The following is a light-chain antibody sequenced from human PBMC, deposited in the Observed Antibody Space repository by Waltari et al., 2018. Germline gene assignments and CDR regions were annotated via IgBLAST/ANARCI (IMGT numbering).Light chain of an antibody. Sequence: DIVLTQSPDSLAVSLGERATINCKSSQTVLPSSSNKNYLSWYQQKPGPPPKLLISWASTRESWVPDRFSGSWSGTDFTLTITSLQTEDAAVYHCQQYLSSPPTFGGGTKVEIK. CDR2: WAS. V-gene: IGKV4-1*01. J-gene: IGKJ4*01. CDR1: QTVLPSSSNKNY. CDR3: QQYLSSPPT.